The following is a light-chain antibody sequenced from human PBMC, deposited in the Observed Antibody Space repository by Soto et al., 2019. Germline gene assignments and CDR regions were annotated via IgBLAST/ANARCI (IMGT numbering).Light chain of an antibody. CDR1: SSNIGSNT. V-gene: IGLV1-44*01. Sequence: QSVLTQPPSASGTPGQRVTISCSGSSSNIGSNTVNWYQQLPGTAPKLLIYSNNQRPSGVPDRFPGSKSGTSASLAISGLQSEDEADYYCAAWDASLNGYVFGTGTKVTVL. CDR2: SNN. J-gene: IGLJ1*01. CDR3: AAWDASLNGYV.